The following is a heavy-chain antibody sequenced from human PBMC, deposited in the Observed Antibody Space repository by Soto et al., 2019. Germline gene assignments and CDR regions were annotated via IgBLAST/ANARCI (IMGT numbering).Heavy chain of an antibody. D-gene: IGHD4-17*01. CDR2: VHYSGTT. V-gene: IGHV4-59*01. Sequence: SETLSLTCTVSGGSISSYYWRWIRQSPGRGLEWIGYVHYSGTTNYNPSLKSRVAMSLDSSKRQFSLTLNSVTAADTAVYYCARGTALIYGDYPGAGYFDFWGQGIQVTVSS. CDR3: ARGTALIYGDYPGAGYFDF. CDR1: GGSISSYY. J-gene: IGHJ4*02.